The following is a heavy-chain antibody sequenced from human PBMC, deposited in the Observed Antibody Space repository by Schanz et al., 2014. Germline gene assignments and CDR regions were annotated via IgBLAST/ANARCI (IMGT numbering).Heavy chain of an antibody. Sequence: QVQLQQWGAGLLKPSETLSLSCAVYSGSFSGYYWSWIRQPPGKGLEWIGEINHSGSTNYNPSLKRQFTIAVDTPKNQSSRKLTSVTAADTAVYYCARGPDSTSADVTRGRRRYYFDYWGQGTLVTVSS. V-gene: IGHV4-34*01. CDR3: ARGPDSTSADVTRGRRRYYFDY. CDR2: INHSGST. D-gene: IGHD6-13*01. CDR1: SGSFSGYY. J-gene: IGHJ4*02.